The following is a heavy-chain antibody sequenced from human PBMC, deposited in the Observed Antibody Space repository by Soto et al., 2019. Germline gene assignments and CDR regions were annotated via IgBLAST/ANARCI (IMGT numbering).Heavy chain of an antibody. Sequence: PGGSLRLSCAASGFTFSSYGMHWVRQAPGKGLEWVAVIWYDGSNKYYADSVKGRFTISRDNSKNTLYLQMNSLRAEDTAVYYCARDYYDSSGYLASSFGYWGQGTLVPVSS. V-gene: IGHV3-33*01. CDR1: GFTFSSYG. CDR2: IWYDGSNK. J-gene: IGHJ4*02. CDR3: ARDYYDSSGYLASSFGY. D-gene: IGHD3-22*01.